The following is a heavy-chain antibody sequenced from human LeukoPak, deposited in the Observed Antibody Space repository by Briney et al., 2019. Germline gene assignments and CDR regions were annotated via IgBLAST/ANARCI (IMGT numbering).Heavy chain of an antibody. CDR2: INPNSGGT. J-gene: IGHJ3*02. V-gene: IGHV1-2*02. CDR3: ATTPLSMVRAHDAFDI. CDR1: GYTFTGYY. D-gene: IGHD3-10*01. Sequence: ASVKVSCKASGYTFTGYYMHWVRQAPGQGLEWMGWINPNSGGTNYAQKFQGRVTMTEDTSTDTAYMELSSLRSEDTAVYYCATTPLSMVRAHDAFDIWGQGTMVTVSS.